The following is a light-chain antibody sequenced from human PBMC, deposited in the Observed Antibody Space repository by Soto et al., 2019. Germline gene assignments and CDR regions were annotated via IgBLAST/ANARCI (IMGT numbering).Light chain of an antibody. CDR1: QSLFYSSNNKNY. V-gene: IGKV4-1*01. Sequence: DIVMTQSPDSLAVSLGERATINCKSNQSLFYSSNNKNYLAWYQQKPGQPPKLLIYWAFTRESGVPDRFSGSGSGTGFTLTISSLQAEDVAVYYCQQYYSSPTWTFGQGTKVDIK. CDR2: WAF. J-gene: IGKJ1*01. CDR3: QQYYSSPTWT.